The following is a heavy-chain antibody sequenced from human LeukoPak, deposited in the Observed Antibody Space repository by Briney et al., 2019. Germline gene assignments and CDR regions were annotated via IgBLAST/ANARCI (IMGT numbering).Heavy chain of an antibody. D-gene: IGHD3-10*01. CDR2: INHSGST. CDR3: ARGPNYSSPSPFDY. CDR1: GGSFSGYY. Sequence: SETLSLTCAVYGGSFSGYYWSWIRQPPGEGLEWIGEINHSGSTNYNPSLKSRVTISVDTSKNQFSLKLSSVTAADTAVYYCARGPNYSSPSPFDYWGQGTLVTVSS. V-gene: IGHV4-34*01. J-gene: IGHJ4*02.